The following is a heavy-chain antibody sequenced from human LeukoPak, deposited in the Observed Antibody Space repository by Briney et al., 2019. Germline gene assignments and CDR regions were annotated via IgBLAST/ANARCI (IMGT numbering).Heavy chain of an antibody. D-gene: IGHD2-15*01. J-gene: IGHJ4*02. CDR2: INPNSGGT. Sequence: ASVKVSCKASGYTFTGYYMHWVRQAPGQGLEWMGWINPNSGGTNYVQKFQGRVTMTRDTSISTAYMELSRLRSDNTAVYYCARDDDRYCSGGSCYSGVGGYWGQGTLVTVSS. CDR3: ARDDDRYCSGGSCYSGVGGY. CDR1: GYTFTGYY. V-gene: IGHV1-2*02.